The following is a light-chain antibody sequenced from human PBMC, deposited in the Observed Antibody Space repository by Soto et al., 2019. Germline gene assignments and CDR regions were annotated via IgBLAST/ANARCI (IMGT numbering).Light chain of an antibody. V-gene: IGLV2-14*01. CDR1: SSDVGGYNY. J-gene: IGLJ1*01. CDR3: SSSTSSSTPYYV. Sequence: QSVLTQPASVSGSHGQSITISCTGTSSDVGGYNYVSWYQQHPGKAPKLMIYEVSNRPSGVSNRFSGSKSGNTASLTISGLQAEDEADYYCSSSTSSSTPYYVFGTGTKLTVL. CDR2: EVS.